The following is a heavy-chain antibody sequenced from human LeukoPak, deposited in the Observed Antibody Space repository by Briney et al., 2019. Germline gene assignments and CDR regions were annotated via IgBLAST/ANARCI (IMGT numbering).Heavy chain of an antibody. J-gene: IGHJ4*02. CDR1: GFTVSSNY. D-gene: IGHD5-18*01. CDR3: AKDLVGYSYGAFDY. Sequence: GGSLRLSCAASGFTVSSNYMNWVRQAPVKGLAWVSIIYSGGSTYYADSVKGRFTISRDNSKNTLYLQMNSLRAEDTAVYYCAKDLVGYSYGAFDYWGQGTLVTVSS. CDR2: IYSGGST. V-gene: IGHV3-53*01.